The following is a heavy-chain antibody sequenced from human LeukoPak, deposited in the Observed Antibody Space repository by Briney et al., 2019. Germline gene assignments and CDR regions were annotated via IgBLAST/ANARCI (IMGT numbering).Heavy chain of an antibody. J-gene: IGHJ4*02. CDR3: AREREDWGLAFDY. CDR2: IYSGGST. D-gene: IGHD3/OR15-3a*01. Sequence: PGGSLRLSCAASGITVSSNYMSWVRQAPGKGLEWVSAIYSGGSTEYADSVKGRFTISRDNSKNTLYLQMNNLRAEDTAVYYCAREREDWGLAFDYWGQGTLVTVSS. V-gene: IGHV3-53*01. CDR1: GITVSSNY.